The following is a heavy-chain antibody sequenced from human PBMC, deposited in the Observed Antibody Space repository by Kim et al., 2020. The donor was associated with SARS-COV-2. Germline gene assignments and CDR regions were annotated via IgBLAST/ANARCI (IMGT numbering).Heavy chain of an antibody. Sequence: GGSLRLSCAASGFTFSSYGMHWVRQAPGKGLEWVAVIWYDGSNKYYADSVKGRFTISRDNSKNTLYQQMNSLRAEDTAVYYCARDRLGEYGMDVWVQGTTVTVSS. J-gene: IGHJ6*02. V-gene: IGHV3-33*01. D-gene: IGHD3-16*01. CDR1: GFTFSSYG. CDR2: IWYDGSNK. CDR3: ARDRLGEYGMDV.